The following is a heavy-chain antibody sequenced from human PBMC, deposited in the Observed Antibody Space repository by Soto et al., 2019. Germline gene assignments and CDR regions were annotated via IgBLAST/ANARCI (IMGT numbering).Heavy chain of an antibody. CDR2: IIPILGIA. D-gene: IGHD6-19*01. Sequence: GASVKVSCKASGGTFSSYTISWVRQAPGQGLEWMGRIIPILGIANYAQKFQGRVTITADKSTSTAYMELSSLRSEDTAVYYCARDRKQWLTPGRMGYYYMDVWGKGTTVTVSS. CDR3: ARDRKQWLTPGRMGYYYMDV. CDR1: GGTFSSYT. V-gene: IGHV1-69*04. J-gene: IGHJ6*03.